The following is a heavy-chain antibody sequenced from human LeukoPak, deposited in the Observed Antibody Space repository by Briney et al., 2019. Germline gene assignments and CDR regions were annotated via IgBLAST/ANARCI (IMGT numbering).Heavy chain of an antibody. J-gene: IGHJ4*02. D-gene: IGHD6-19*01. CDR2: FDPEDGET. V-gene: IGHV1-24*01. CDR1: GYTLTELS. CDR3: ATRPTYWGIAVAAAGEGVYFDY. Sequence: ASVKVSCKVSGYTLTELSMHWVRQAPGKGLEWMGGFDPEDGETIYAQKFQGRVTMTEDTSTDTAYMELSSLRSGDTAVYYCATRPTYWGIAVAAAGEGVYFDYWGQGTLVTVSS.